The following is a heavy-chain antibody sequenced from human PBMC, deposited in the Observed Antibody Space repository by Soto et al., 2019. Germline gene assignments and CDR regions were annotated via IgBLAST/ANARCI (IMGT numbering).Heavy chain of an antibody. CDR1: GYSFTSYW. CDR3: ARRYGSGSYHYYYYYGMDV. V-gene: IGHV5-10-1*01. D-gene: IGHD3-10*01. CDR2: IDPSDSYT. Sequence: GESLKISCKGSGYSFTSYWISWVRQMPGKGLEWMGRIDPSDSYTNYSPSFQGHVTISADKSISTAYLQWSSLKASDTAMYYCARRYGSGSYHYYYYYGMDVWGQGTTVTSP. J-gene: IGHJ6*02.